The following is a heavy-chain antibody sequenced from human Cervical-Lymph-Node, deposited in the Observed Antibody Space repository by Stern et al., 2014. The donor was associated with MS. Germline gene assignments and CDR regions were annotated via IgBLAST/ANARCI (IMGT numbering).Heavy chain of an antibody. CDR3: ASRSLEGFDP. V-gene: IGHV1-18*01. CDR2: ISAYNGNT. J-gene: IGHJ5*02. D-gene: IGHD5-24*01. Sequence: QVQLVQSGAEVKKPGASMKVSCKASGYTFTSLGLSWVRQAPGQGLEWMGWISAYNGNTNHAQKFQGRVTLTTEASTNTAYMELRSLTSDDTAVYFCASRSLEGFDPWGQGTLVTVSS. CDR1: GYTFTSLG.